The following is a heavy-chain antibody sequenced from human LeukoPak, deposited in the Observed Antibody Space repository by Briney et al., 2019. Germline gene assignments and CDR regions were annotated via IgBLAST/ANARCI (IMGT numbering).Heavy chain of an antibody. V-gene: IGHV4-31*03. CDR2: IYYSGST. J-gene: IGHJ4*02. D-gene: IGHD2-15*01. CDR1: GGSISSGCYY. Sequence: PSETLSLTCTVSGGSISSGCYYWSWIRQHPGKGLEWIGYIYYSGSTYYNPSLKSRVTISVDTSKNQFSLKLSSVTAADTAVYYCAREGYCSGGSCYRAFDYWGQGTLVTVSS. CDR3: AREGYCSGGSCYRAFDY.